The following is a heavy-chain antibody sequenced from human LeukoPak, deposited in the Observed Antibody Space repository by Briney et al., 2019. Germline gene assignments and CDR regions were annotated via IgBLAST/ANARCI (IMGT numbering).Heavy chain of an antibody. CDR2: SSAYNGNT. CDR1: GYTFTSHG. V-gene: IGHV1-18*01. Sequence: ASVNVSCTASGYTFTSHGISWVRQAPAPGIEWMGWSSAYNGNTNYAQKLQGRVTMTTDTSTSTAYMVLRSLRSDDTAVYCCARRNAGGYDSSGYNAFDIWGQGTMVTVCS. CDR3: ARRNAGGYDSSGYNAFDI. J-gene: IGHJ3*02. D-gene: IGHD3-22*01.